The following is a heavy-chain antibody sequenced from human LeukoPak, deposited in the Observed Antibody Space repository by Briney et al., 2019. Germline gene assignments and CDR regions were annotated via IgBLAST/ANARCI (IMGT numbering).Heavy chain of an antibody. V-gene: IGHV3-7*01. J-gene: IGHJ1*01. CDR2: IKYAGNEK. Sequence: GGSLRLSCAASGFTFSSYWMSWVRQAPGKGLEWVANIKYAGNEKYYADSVRGRFTISRDNAKNSLSLQMNNMRAEDTAVYHCAGYEAAASETEYLHHWGQGTLVTVSS. CDR1: GFTFSSYW. CDR3: AGYEAAASETEYLHH. D-gene: IGHD6-25*01.